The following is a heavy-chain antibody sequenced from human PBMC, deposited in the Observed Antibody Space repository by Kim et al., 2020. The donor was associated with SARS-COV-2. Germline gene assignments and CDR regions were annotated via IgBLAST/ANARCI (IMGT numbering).Heavy chain of an antibody. J-gene: IGHJ4*02. Sequence: GGSLRLSCTASGFTFGDYAMSWFRQAPGKGLEWVGFIRSKAYGGTTEYAASVKGRFTISRDDSKSIAYLQMNSLKTEDTAVYYCTRGWRGSGKQSWDWGQGTLVTVSS. V-gene: IGHV3-49*03. D-gene: IGHD3-10*01. CDR2: IRSKAYGGTT. CDR1: GFTFGDYA. CDR3: TRGWRGSGKQSWD.